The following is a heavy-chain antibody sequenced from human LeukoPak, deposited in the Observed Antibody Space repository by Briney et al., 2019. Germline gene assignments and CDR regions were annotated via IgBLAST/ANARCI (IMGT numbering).Heavy chain of an antibody. J-gene: IGHJ3*02. CDR2: IIPIFGTA. CDR1: GGTFSSYA. CDR3: ARDRDSYYDSSGHHHAFDI. Sequence: GASVKVSCKASGGTFSSYAISWVRQAPGQGLEWMGGIIPIFGTANYAQKFQGRVTITADESTSTAYMELSSLRSEDTAVYYCARDRDSYYDSSGHHHAFDIWGQGTMVTVSS. D-gene: IGHD3-22*01. V-gene: IGHV1-69*13.